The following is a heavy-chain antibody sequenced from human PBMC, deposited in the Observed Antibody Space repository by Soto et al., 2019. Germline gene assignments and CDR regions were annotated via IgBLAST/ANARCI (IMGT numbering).Heavy chain of an antibody. CDR3: ARSQVLQPLGAFDI. V-gene: IGHV4-39*01. D-gene: IGHD7-27*01. J-gene: IGHJ3*02. Sequence: QLQLQESGPGLVKPSETLSLTCTVSGGSISSSSYYWGWIRQPPGKGLEWIGSIYYSGSTYYNPTLKSRVTISVDTSKNQFSLKLSSVTAADTAVYYCARSQVLQPLGAFDIWGQGTMVTVSS. CDR2: IYYSGST. CDR1: GGSISSSSYY.